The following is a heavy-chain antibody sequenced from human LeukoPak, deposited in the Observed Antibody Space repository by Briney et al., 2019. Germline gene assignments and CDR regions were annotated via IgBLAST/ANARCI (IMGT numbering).Heavy chain of an antibody. Sequence: AGGSLRLSCAASGFTFSSYSMNWVRQAPGKGLEWVSSISSSSTYIYYVDSVKGRFTISRDNAKNSLYLQMNSLRAEDTAVYYCAKDLPVVVTAIRGYGGYFDYWGQGTLVTVSS. V-gene: IGHV3-21*04. CDR1: GFTFSSYS. J-gene: IGHJ4*02. D-gene: IGHD2-21*02. CDR3: AKDLPVVVTAIRGYGGYFDY. CDR2: ISSSSTYI.